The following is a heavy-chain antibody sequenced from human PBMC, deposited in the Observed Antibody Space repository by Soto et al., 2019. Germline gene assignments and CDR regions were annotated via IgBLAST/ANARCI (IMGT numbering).Heavy chain of an antibody. CDR1: GGSLSSYY. V-gene: IGHV4-59*01. Sequence: SETLSLTCTVSGGSLSSYYWSWIRQPPGKGLEWIGYIFYSGSTNYNPSLKSRVTISVDTSKNQFSLKLRSVTAADTAVYYCAREGYSSSWYALGFDYWGQGTLVTVSS. J-gene: IGHJ4*02. CDR3: AREGYSSSWYALGFDY. CDR2: IFYSGST. D-gene: IGHD6-13*01.